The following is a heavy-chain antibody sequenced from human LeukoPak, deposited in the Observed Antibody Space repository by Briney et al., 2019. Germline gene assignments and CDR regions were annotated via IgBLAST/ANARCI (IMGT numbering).Heavy chain of an antibody. CDR1: GGSISSYY. D-gene: IGHD5-18*01. J-gene: IGHJ6*03. V-gene: IGHV4-4*09. CDR2: IYTSGST. Sequence: PSETLSLTCTVSGGSISSYYWSWIRQPPGKGLEWIGHIYTSGSTNYNPSLKSRVTISVDTSKNQFSLKLSFVTAADTAVYYCARHVHGYGPDYYYYYMDVWGKGTTVTVSS. CDR3: ARHVHGYGPDYYYYYMDV.